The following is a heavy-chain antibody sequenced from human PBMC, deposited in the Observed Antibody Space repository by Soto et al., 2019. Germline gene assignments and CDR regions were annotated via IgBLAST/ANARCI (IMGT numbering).Heavy chain of an antibody. CDR3: ARDPYYDSSGYYDYYYYGMDV. Sequence: GGSLRLSCAASGFTFSSYGMHWVRQAPGKGLEWVAVIWYDGSNKYYADSVKGRFTISRDNSKNTLYLQMNSLRAEDTAVYYCARDPYYDSSGYYDYYYYGMDVWGQGTTITVPS. D-gene: IGHD3-22*01. CDR1: GFTFSSYG. CDR2: IWYDGSNK. J-gene: IGHJ6*02. V-gene: IGHV3-33*01.